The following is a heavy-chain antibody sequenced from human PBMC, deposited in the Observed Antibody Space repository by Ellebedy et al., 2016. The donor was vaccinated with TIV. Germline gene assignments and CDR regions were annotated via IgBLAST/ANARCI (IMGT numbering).Heavy chain of an antibody. CDR3: ARSLTGGSFDY. Sequence: SETLSLTCTVSGGSISSSYWNWFRQPPGKGLEWIGYVYYSGSTSFNPSLKSRVPISVGTSKSQFSLKLSSVTAADTAIYYCARSLTGGSFDYWGQGTLVTVSS. D-gene: IGHD1-20*01. CDR2: VYYSGST. V-gene: IGHV4-59*01. J-gene: IGHJ4*01. CDR1: GGSISSSY.